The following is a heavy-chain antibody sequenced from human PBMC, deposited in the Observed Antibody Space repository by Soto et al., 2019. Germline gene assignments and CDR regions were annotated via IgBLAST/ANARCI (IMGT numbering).Heavy chain of an antibody. Sequence: PSETLSLTCTVSGGSISFYFWNWVRQPAGKGLEWIGRIFTSGGTNYNPSLKSRVTMSIDTSKSQFSLKLSSVTAADTAVYYCARISQRVKPRAMDAFDIWGQGTVVTVSS. CDR2: IFTSGGT. CDR3: ARISQRVKPRAMDAFDI. V-gene: IGHV4-4*07. J-gene: IGHJ3*02. CDR1: GGSISFYF. D-gene: IGHD2-2*01.